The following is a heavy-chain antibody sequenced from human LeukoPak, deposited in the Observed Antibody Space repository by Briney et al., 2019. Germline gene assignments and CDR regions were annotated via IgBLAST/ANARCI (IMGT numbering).Heavy chain of an antibody. D-gene: IGHD3-10*01. Sequence: GGSLRLSCAASGFTFDDYAMHWVRQAPGKGLEWVSGISWNSGSIGYADSVKGRFTISRDNAKNSLYLQMNSLRAEDTAVYYCARDSRGITQHFDYWGQGTLVTVSS. CDR1: GFTFDDYA. CDR3: ARDSRGITQHFDY. J-gene: IGHJ4*02. V-gene: IGHV3-9*01. CDR2: ISWNSGSI.